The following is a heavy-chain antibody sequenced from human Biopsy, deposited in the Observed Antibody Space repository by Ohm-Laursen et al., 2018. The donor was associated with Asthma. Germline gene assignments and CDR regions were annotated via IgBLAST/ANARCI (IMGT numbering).Heavy chain of an antibody. V-gene: IGHV3-21*01. Sequence: SLRLSCTASGFTFSSYSMNWVRQAPGKGLEWVSSISSSSSYIYYADSVKGRFTISRDNAKNSLYLQMNSLRAEDTAVYYCARVWQLATLDYWGQGTLVTVSS. CDR3: ARVWQLATLDY. CDR1: GFTFSSYS. CDR2: ISSSSSYI. D-gene: IGHD6-13*01. J-gene: IGHJ4*02.